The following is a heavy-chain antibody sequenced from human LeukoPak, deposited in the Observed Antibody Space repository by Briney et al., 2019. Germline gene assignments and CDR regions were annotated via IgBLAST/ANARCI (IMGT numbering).Heavy chain of an antibody. V-gene: IGHV3-23*01. Sequence: GGSLRLSCAASGFTFSSYDMSWVRQAPGKGLEWVSDISGSGINTYYADSVKGRFTISRDNSKHTVYLHMNSLRGEDTAEYLCAIGGYQWLFFCDYWGPGTLVTVSS. CDR2: ISGSGINT. CDR1: GFTFSSYD. CDR3: AIGGYQWLFFCDY. J-gene: IGHJ4*02. D-gene: IGHD6-19*01.